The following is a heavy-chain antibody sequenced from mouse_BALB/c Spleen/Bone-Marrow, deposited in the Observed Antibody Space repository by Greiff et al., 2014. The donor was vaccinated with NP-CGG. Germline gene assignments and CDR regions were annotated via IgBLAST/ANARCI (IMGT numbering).Heavy chain of an antibody. D-gene: IGHD1-2*01. V-gene: IGHV1-20*02. CDR1: GYSFTGYF. Sequence: VQLQQSGPELVKPGASVKISCKASGYSFTGYFMNWVMQSHEKSLEWIGRINPYNGDTYYNQKFKGKATLTVDKSSSTAHMELRSLASEDSTVYYCGSSFITTAYYFDYWGQGTTLTVSS. J-gene: IGHJ2*01. CDR2: INPYNGDT. CDR3: GSSFITTAYYFDY.